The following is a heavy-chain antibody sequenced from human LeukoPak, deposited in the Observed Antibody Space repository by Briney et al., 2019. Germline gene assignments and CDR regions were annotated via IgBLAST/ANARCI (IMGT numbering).Heavy chain of an antibody. D-gene: IGHD3-22*01. CDR1: GFIFNNAW. CDR3: TTDDSSGYYRPWSYDY. CDR2: IKSKTHGGTT. V-gene: IGHV3-15*01. Sequence: GGSLRLSCAASGFIFNNAWMTWVRQAPGKGLEWIGHIKSKTHGGTTDYAAPMKGRFTISRDDSKNTLYLQMNSLKTEDTAVYYCTTDDSSGYYRPWSYDYWGQGTLVTVSS. J-gene: IGHJ4*02.